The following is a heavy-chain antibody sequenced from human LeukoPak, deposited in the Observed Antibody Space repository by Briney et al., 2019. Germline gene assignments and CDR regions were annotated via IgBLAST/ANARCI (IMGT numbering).Heavy chain of an antibody. CDR3: AKESPVAATGRSWFDP. V-gene: IGHV3-23*01. J-gene: IGHJ5*02. D-gene: IGHD6-13*01. Sequence: PGGSLRLSCAASGSTFSSYAMSWVRQAPGKGLEWVSTITGSGGNTYYADSVKGRFTISRDNSKNTLYLQMNSLRDEDTAIYYCAKESPVAATGRSWFDPWGQGTLVTVSS. CDR2: ITGSGGNT. CDR1: GSTFSSYA.